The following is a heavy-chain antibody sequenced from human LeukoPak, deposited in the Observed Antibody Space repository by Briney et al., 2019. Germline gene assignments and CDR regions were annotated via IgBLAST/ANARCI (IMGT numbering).Heavy chain of an antibody. D-gene: IGHD5-18*01. V-gene: IGHV3-30*04. CDR1: GFTFRSYA. J-gene: IGHJ4*02. CDR2: ISYDGIIK. Sequence: GGSLRLSCAASGFTFRSYAMHWVRQAPGKGLEWVALISYDGIIKYYADSVKGRFTISRDNSQNTLYLQMNSLRAEDTAVYYCARGSTAMVIDWGQGTLVTVSS. CDR3: ARGSTAMVID.